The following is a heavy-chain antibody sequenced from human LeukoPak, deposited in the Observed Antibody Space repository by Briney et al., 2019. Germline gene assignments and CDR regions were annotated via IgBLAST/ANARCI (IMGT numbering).Heavy chain of an antibody. J-gene: IGHJ6*03. V-gene: IGHV4-4*09. D-gene: IGHD6-13*01. CDR1: GRSISSYY. Sequence: SETLSLTCTVSGRSISSYYWSWIRQPPGKGLEWIGYIYTSGSTNYNPSLKSRGTISVDTSKNQFSLKLSSVTAADAAVYYCARRVAAAGPYYYYYMDVWGKGTTVTVSS. CDR2: IYTSGST. CDR3: ARRVAAAGPYYYYYMDV.